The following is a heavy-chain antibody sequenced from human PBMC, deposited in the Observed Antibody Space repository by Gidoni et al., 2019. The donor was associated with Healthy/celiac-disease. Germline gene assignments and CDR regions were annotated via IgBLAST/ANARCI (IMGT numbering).Heavy chain of an antibody. CDR3: ARGGEPWGFSTVHQN. V-gene: IGHV3-30-3*01. J-gene: IGHJ3*01. CDR1: GFTFSRYA. Sequence: QVQLVESGGGVVQPGRSLRLSCAASGFTFSRYAMHWVRQAPGKGLEWVAVISYDGSNKYYADSGKGRFTISRDKSKNTLYLQMNSLRAEDTAVYYCARGGEPWGFSTVHQNWGQGTMVTVSS. D-gene: IGHD3-10*01. CDR2: ISYDGSNK.